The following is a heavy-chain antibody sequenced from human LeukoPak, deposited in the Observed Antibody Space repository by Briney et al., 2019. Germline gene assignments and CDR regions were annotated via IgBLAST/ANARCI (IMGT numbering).Heavy chain of an antibody. CDR2: IYSSGGT. CDR3: ATFYGSGKGGAFDI. J-gene: IGHJ3*02. CDR1: GGSISSYY. V-gene: IGHV3-53*01. Sequence: PSETLSLTCTVSGGSISSYYWSWVRQAPGKGLEWVSVIYSSGGTSYADSVKGRFTISRDNSKNTLSLQMNSLRAEDTAVYYCATFYGSGKGGAFDIWGQGTMVTVSS. D-gene: IGHD3-10*01.